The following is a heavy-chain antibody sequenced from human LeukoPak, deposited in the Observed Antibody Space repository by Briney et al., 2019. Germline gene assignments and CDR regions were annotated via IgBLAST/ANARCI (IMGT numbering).Heavy chain of an antibody. J-gene: IGHJ4*02. D-gene: IGHD6-19*01. CDR3: AKEGSGWYYLDY. V-gene: IGHV3-30*02. CDR2: IEADGTKE. Sequence: PVGSLRLSCAASGFRFGSYDIHWVRQAPGKGLECVTFIEADGTKEYYADSVKGRFTISRDNSKNTVYVQMNTLRAEDTAVYYCAKEGSGWYYLDYWGQGTVVTVSS. CDR1: GFRFGSYD.